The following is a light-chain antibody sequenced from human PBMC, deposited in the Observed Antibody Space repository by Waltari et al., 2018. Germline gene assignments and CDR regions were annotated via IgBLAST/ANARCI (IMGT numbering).Light chain of an antibody. J-gene: IGKJ4*01. CDR1: QTINSD. V-gene: IGKV1-39*01. Sequence: DIQMTQSPASLSASVGDRVAITCRASQTINSDLNWYQQKSGKAPNLLIYHASTLQDGVPSKFSGSGSGTQFTLTINNLQPEDIATYFCQQTSRIPLTFGGGTKVEV. CDR2: HAS. CDR3: QQTSRIPLT.